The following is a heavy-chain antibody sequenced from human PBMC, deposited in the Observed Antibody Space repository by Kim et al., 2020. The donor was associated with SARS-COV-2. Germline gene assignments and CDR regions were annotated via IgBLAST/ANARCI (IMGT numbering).Heavy chain of an antibody. CDR1: GGSISSHY. CDR3: ARHLRNMGEGLIFGVVIIPAAFDP. J-gene: IGHJ5*02. V-gene: IGHV4-59*08. CDR2: IYYSGST. Sequence: SETLSLTCTVSGGSISSHYWSWIRQPPGKGLEWIGYIYYSGSTNYNPSLKSRVPISVDTSKNQFSLKLSSVTAADTAVYYCARHLRNMGEGLIFGVVIIPAAFDPWCQGTLVTVSS. D-gene: IGHD3-3*01.